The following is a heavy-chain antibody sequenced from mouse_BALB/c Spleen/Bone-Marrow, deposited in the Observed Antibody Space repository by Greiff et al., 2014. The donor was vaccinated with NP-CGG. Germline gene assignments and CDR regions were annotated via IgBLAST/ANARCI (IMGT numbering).Heavy chain of an antibody. V-gene: IGHV1-87*01. CDR2: IYPGDGDT. D-gene: IGHD2-1*01. CDR3: ASPYGNYDAMDY. J-gene: IGHJ4*01. Sequence: QVHVKQSGAELARPGASVKLSCKAYGYTFTSYWMQWVKQRPGQGLEWIGAIYPGDGDTRYTQKFRGKATLTADKSSNTAYMQLSSLTSEDSAVYCCASPYGNYDAMDYWGQGTSVTVSS. CDR1: GYTFTSYW.